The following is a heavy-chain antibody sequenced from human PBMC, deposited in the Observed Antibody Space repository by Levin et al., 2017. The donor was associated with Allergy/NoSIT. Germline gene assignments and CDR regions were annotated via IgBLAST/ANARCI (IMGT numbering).Heavy chain of an antibody. V-gene: IGHV4-39*01. CDR3: ARHIVDAFGVDDAFDV. CDR1: GGFVSSSSYYY. D-gene: IGHD3-10*01. J-gene: IGHJ3*01. Sequence: NASETLSLTCSVSGGFVSSSSYYYWGWIRQPPGMGLEWIGTINYSGTTYYNPSLKSRVTISVDTPQNQFSLKLHYVTATVSAVYYCARHIVDAFGVDDAFDVWGQGTGVIVSS. CDR2: INYSGTT.